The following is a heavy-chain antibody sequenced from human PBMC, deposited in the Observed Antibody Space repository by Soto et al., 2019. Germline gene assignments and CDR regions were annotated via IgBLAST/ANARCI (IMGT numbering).Heavy chain of an antibody. V-gene: IGHV3-30*18. D-gene: IGHD3-10*01. CDR3: AKAEIRYGELYDAFDI. J-gene: IGHJ3*02. Sequence: GGSLRLSCAASGFTFSSYGMHWVRQAPGKGLEWVAVISYDGSNKYYADSVNGRFTISRDNSKNTLYLQMNSLRAEDTAVYYCAKAEIRYGELYDAFDIWGKGTMVTVSS. CDR2: ISYDGSNK. CDR1: GFTFSSYG.